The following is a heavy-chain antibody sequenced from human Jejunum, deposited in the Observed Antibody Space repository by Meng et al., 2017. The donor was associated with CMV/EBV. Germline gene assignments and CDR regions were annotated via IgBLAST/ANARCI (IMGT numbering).Heavy chain of an antibody. J-gene: IGHJ4*02. CDR3: ARDSNYYDIRGSLDS. Sequence: SGFTFGNYAMHWVRQAPGKGLECVAIISFDGTDEYYSDSVKGRFSISRDDSKNTLYLQMNSLTTEDTAIYYCARDSNYYDIRGSLDSRGQGTLVTVSS. CDR2: ISFDGTDE. D-gene: IGHD3-22*01. CDR1: GFTFGNYA. V-gene: IGHV3-30*04.